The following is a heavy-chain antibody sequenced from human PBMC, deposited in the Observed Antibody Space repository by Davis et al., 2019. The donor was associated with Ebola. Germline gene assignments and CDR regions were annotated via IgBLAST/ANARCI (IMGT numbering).Heavy chain of an antibody. J-gene: IGHJ4*02. Sequence: ASVKVSCKASGYTFTGYYMHWVRQAPGQGLEWMGWINPNSGGTNYAQKFQGRVTMTRDTSISTAYMELSRLRSDDTAVYYCARVLPATAALDYWGQGTLVTVSS. D-gene: IGHD2-2*01. V-gene: IGHV1-2*02. CDR2: INPNSGGT. CDR3: ARVLPATAALDY. CDR1: GYTFTGYY.